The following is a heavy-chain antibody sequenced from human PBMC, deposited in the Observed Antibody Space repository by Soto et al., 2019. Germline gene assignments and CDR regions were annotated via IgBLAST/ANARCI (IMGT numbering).Heavy chain of an antibody. CDR2: IYYSGTT. CDR3: ARDESATEAFDI. Sequence: QVQLQESGPGLVKPSQTLSLTCTVSGGSISSGGYYWSWIRQNPGKGLEWIGYIYYSGTTNYNPSLKSRLTISADTSNNQFALKLNSMTAADTAMYYCARDESATEAFDIWGPGTMLTVSS. D-gene: IGHD5-12*01. CDR1: GGSISSGGYY. V-gene: IGHV4-31*03. J-gene: IGHJ3*02.